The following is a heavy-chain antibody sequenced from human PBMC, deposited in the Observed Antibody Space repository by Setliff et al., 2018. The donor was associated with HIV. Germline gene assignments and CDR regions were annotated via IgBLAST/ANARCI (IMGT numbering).Heavy chain of an antibody. CDR1: GFIFTDYT. D-gene: IGHD7-27*01. Sequence: GGSLRLSCAASGFIFTDYTMNWVRQAPGKGLEWVSSITSGSTYVNYADSVKGRFSISRDNSKNSLYLQMISLRAEDTALYYCARQGNWEFDYWGQGTLVTVSS. V-gene: IGHV3-21*01. CDR3: ARQGNWEFDY. J-gene: IGHJ4*02. CDR2: ITSGSTYV.